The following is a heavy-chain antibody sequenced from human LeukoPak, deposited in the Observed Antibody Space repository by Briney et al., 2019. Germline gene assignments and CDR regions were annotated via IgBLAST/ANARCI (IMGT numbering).Heavy chain of an antibody. J-gene: IGHJ4*02. CDR3: AKVANVLLWFGELSVYFDY. V-gene: IGHV3-23*01. CDR2: ISGSGGST. D-gene: IGHD3-10*01. Sequence: QPRGTLRLSCAASGFTFSSYGMSWVRQAPGKGLEWVSAISGSGGSTYYADSVKGRFTISRDNSKNTLYLQMNSLRAEDTAVYYCAKVANVLLWFGELSVYFDYWGQGALVTVSS. CDR1: GFTFSSYG.